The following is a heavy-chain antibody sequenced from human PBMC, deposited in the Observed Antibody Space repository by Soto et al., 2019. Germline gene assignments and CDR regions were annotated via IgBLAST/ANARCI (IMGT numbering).Heavy chain of an antibody. J-gene: IGHJ6*02. CDR1: GGSISSSNW. CDR3: ARSPDSSGYYPRWYYYGMDV. D-gene: IGHD3-22*01. CDR2: IYHSGST. Sequence: QVQLQESGPGLVKPSGTLSLTCAVSGGSISSSNWWSWVRQPPGKGLEWIGEIYHSGSTNYNPSLKLRVTIPVDKSKNQFSLKLSSVTAADTAVYYCARSPDSSGYYPRWYYYGMDVWGQGTTVTVSS. V-gene: IGHV4-4*02.